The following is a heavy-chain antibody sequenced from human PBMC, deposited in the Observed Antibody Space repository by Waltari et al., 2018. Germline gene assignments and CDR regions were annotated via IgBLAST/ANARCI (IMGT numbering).Heavy chain of an antibody. CDR2: INPNSGGT. V-gene: IGHV1-2*06. D-gene: IGHD2-8*02. CDR3: ARGVLVVYATNWFDP. J-gene: IGHJ5*02. Sequence: QVQLVQSGAEVKKPGASVKVSCKASGYTFTGYYMHWVRQAPGQGLEWMGRINPNSGGTNYAQKFQGRVTMTRDTSISTAYMELSRLRSDDTAVYYCARGVLVVYATNWFDPWGQGTLVTVSS. CDR1: GYTFTGYY.